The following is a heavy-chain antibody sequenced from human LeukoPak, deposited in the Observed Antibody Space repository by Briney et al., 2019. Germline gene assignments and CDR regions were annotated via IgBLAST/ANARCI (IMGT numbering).Heavy chain of an antibody. CDR1: GGSISSYY. Sequence: PSETLSLTCTVSGGSISSYYWSWIRQPPGKGLEWIGCIYYSGSTNYNPSFKSRVTISVDTSKNQFSLKLSSVTAADTAVYYCARVTGYMIEDYFDYWGQGTLVTVSA. CDR2: IYYSGST. V-gene: IGHV4-59*12. J-gene: IGHJ4*02. D-gene: IGHD3-22*01. CDR3: ARVTGYMIEDYFDY.